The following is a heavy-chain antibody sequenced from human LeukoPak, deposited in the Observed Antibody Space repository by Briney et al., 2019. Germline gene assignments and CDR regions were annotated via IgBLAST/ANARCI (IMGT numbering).Heavy chain of an antibody. J-gene: IGHJ5*02. V-gene: IGHV4-34*01. Sequence: PSETLSLTCAVHGGSFSGYYWSWIRQPPGKGLEWIGAINHSGSTNYNPSLKSRVTISVDTSKNQFSLKLSSVTAADTAVYYCARATTVDWFDPWGQGTLVTVSS. CDR1: GGSFSGYY. D-gene: IGHD4-23*01. CDR3: ARATTVDWFDP. CDR2: INHSGST.